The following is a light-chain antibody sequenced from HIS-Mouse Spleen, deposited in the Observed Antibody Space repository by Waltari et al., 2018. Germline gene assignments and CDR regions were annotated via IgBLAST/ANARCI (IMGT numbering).Light chain of an antibody. J-gene: IGLJ1*01. Sequence: SYELTQPPSVSVSPGQTASITCSGDKLGDKYACWYQQKPGQSPVLVIYQDSKRPSGVPYRFSGSKSCNTASLTVSGLQAEDEADYYCSSYAGSNTSFGTGTKVTVL. V-gene: IGLV3-1*01. CDR1: KLGDKY. CDR3: SSYAGSNTS. CDR2: QDS.